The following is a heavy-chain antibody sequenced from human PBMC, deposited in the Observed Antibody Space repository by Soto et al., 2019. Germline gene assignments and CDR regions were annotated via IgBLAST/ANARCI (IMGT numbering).Heavy chain of an antibody. CDR3: ARGGVAGTYYCYYYGMDV. V-gene: IGHV4-34*01. CDR2: INHSGST. J-gene: IGHJ6*02. Sequence: PSETLSLTCAVYGGSFSGYYWSWIRQPPGKGLEWIGEINHSGSTNYNPSLKSRVTISVDTSKNQFSLKLSSVTAADTAVYYCARGGVAGTYYCYYYGMDVWGQGTTGTVS. CDR1: GGSFSGYY. D-gene: IGHD6-19*01.